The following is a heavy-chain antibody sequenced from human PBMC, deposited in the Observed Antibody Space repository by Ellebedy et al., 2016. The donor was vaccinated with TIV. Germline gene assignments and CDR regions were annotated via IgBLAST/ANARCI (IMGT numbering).Heavy chain of an antibody. V-gene: IGHV3-30-3*01. Sequence: GESLKISXAASGFTFSSYAMHWVRQAPGKGLEWVAVISYDGSNKYYADSVKGRFTISRDNSKNTLYLQMNSLRAEDTAVYYCAKDDEAWQQLVPYYFDYWGQGTLVTVSS. J-gene: IGHJ4*02. CDR2: ISYDGSNK. CDR3: AKDDEAWQQLVPYYFDY. CDR1: GFTFSSYA. D-gene: IGHD6-13*01.